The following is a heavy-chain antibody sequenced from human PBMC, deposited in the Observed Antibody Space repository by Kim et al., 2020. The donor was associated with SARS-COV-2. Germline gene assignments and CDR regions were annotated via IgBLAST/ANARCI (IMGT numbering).Heavy chain of an antibody. CDR1: GFTFSSYS. Sequence: GGSLRLSCAASGFTFSSYSMNWVRQAPGKGLEWVSSISSSSSYIYYADSVKGRFTISRDNAKNSLYLQMNSLRAEDTAVYYCARDQSIVVVPAADYYYYMDVWGKGTPVTVSS. J-gene: IGHJ6*03. D-gene: IGHD2-2*01. CDR2: ISSSSSYI. CDR3: ARDQSIVVVPAADYYYYMDV. V-gene: IGHV3-21*01.